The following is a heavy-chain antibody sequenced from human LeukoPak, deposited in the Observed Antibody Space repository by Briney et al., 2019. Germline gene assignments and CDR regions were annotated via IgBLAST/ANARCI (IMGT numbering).Heavy chain of an antibody. CDR2: ISSSSSYI. V-gene: IGHV3-21*01. J-gene: IGHJ6*03. Sequence: TGGSLRLSCAASGFTFSSYSMNWVRQAPGKGLEWVSSISSSSSYIYYADSVKGRFTISRDNAKNSLYLQMNSLRAEDTAVYYCARDGGYCSSTSCVPRGYYYMDVWGKGTTVTVSS. CDR3: ARDGGYCSSTSCVPRGYYYMDV. D-gene: IGHD2-2*01. CDR1: GFTFSSYS.